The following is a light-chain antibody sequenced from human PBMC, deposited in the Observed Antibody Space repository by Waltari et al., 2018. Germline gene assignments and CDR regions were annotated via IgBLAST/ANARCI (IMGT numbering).Light chain of an antibody. CDR3: MQSLQAVWT. J-gene: IGKJ1*01. V-gene: IGKV2-28*01. CDR1: QSLLHSNGRNY. Sequence: DIVVTQSPLSLPVTPGEPASISCRSSQSLLHSNGRNYLDWYLQKPGQSPQLLIYLGSNRASGVPDRFSGSGSGTDFTLKISRVEAEDVGVYYFMQSLQAVWTFGQGTKVEIK. CDR2: LGS.